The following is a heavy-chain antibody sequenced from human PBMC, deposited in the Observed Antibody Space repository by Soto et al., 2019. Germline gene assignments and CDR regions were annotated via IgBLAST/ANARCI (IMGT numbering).Heavy chain of an antibody. V-gene: IGHV1-18*01. CDR1: GYTFTRYG. Sequence: QVQLVQSGAEVKNPGASVKVSCKASGYTFTRYGIGWARQAPGQGLEWMGWINTYNGNTNYAQNAQGRVTLTTDTSTSTAYMERRSLRSNDTAIYYCAMVDVYVTPSPQDVWGQGTTVIVSS. J-gene: IGHJ6*02. CDR3: AMVDVYVTPSPQDV. CDR2: INTYNGNT. D-gene: IGHD3-16*01.